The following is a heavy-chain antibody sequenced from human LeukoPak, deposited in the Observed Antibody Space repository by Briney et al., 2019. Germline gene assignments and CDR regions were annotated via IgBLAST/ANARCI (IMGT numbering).Heavy chain of an antibody. CDR2: INTDGTVT. D-gene: IGHD6-19*01. CDR3: ATKQWLAPPPDS. Sequence: GGSLRLSCAASGFTFSKYWMLWVRQAPGKGLESVSRINTDGTVTTYADSVKGRFTVSRDNADNTLFLQMNSVRDEDTAVYYCATKQWLAPPPDSWGQGTAVTVSS. CDR1: GFTFSKYW. V-gene: IGHV3-74*01. J-gene: IGHJ4*02.